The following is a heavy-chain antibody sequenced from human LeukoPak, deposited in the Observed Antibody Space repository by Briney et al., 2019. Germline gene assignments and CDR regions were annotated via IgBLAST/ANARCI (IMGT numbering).Heavy chain of an antibody. Sequence: SETLSLTCTFTSDSISNYYWHWIRQPPGKGLEWIGYVYFSGSTNYNPSLQSRVSISLDTSKNQFSLKLSSVTAADTAVYYCARRRITMVREVIIEKGGPLDYWGQGTLVTVSS. J-gene: IGHJ4*02. CDR1: SDSISNYY. CDR2: VYFSGST. CDR3: ARRRITMVREVIIEKGGPLDY. V-gene: IGHV4-59*08. D-gene: IGHD3-10*01.